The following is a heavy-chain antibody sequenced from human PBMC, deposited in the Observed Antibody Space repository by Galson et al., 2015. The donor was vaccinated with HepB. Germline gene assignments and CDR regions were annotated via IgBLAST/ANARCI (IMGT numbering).Heavy chain of an antibody. Sequence: SLRLSCAASGITFSSYAMSWVRQAPGKGLEWVSGIIGSGGTSYYADSVKGRFTISRDNSKSMLFLQMTSVRAEDTAVYYCAKRRGRMFQFSNHYSYYPMDVWGQGTTVTVSS. CDR2: IIGSGGTS. D-gene: IGHD3-10*02. CDR1: GITFSSYA. V-gene: IGHV3-23*01. CDR3: AKRRGRMFQFSNHYSYYPMDV. J-gene: IGHJ6*02.